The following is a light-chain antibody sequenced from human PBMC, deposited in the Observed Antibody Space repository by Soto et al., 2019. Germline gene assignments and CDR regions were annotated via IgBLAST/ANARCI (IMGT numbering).Light chain of an antibody. CDR1: SSDVGSYNL. Sequence: QSALTQPASVSGSPGQSITISCTGTSSDVGSYNLVSWYQQHPGKAPKLLIYEGSKRPSGASNRFSGSKSGNTASLKISGLQAEDEADYYCQSYDSSLSGWLFGGGTKRTVL. CDR3: QSYDSSLSGWL. J-gene: IGLJ3*02. V-gene: IGLV2-14*02. CDR2: EGS.